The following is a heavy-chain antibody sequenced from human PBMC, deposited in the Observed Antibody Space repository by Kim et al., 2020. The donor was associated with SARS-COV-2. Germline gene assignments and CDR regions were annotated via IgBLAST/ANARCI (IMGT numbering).Heavy chain of an antibody. CDR3: AKGVYYYDSSGYFGY. J-gene: IGHJ4*02. Sequence: GGSLRLSCAASGFAFSSYAMTWVRQAPGKGLEWVSTISGSGDSTYYADSVKGRFTISRDNSKNTLYLQMNSLRAEDTAVYYCAKGVYYYDSSGYFGYWGQGTLVTVSS. V-gene: IGHV3-23*01. CDR1: GFAFSSYA. D-gene: IGHD3-22*01. CDR2: ISGSGDST.